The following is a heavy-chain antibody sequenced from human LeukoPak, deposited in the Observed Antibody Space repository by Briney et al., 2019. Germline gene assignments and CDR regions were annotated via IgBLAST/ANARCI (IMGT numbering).Heavy chain of an antibody. CDR1: GFIFRSYT. J-gene: IGHJ4*02. CDR2: ISSNSNTK. CDR3: ARDVSPDY. V-gene: IGHV3-48*01. D-gene: IGHD5/OR15-5a*01. Sequence: GGSLRLSCAASGFIFRSYTMNWVRQAPGKGLEWVSYISSNSNTKDYADSVKGRFSISRDNAKNSLYLQMNSMRAEDTAVYCCARDVSPDYWGQGTLVTVAS.